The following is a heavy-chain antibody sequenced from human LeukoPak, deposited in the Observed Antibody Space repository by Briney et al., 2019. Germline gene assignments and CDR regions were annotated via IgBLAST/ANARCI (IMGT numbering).Heavy chain of an antibody. CDR1: GGSISSYY. D-gene: IGHD3-9*01. CDR2: IYYSGST. Sequence: TSETLSLTCTVSGGSISSYYWSWIRQPPGKGLEWIGYIYYSGSTNYNPSLKSRVTISVDTSKNQFSLKLSSVTAADTAVYYCARAISYDILTGPRPGAFDIWGQGTMVTVSS. J-gene: IGHJ3*02. CDR3: ARAISYDILTGPRPGAFDI. V-gene: IGHV4-59*01.